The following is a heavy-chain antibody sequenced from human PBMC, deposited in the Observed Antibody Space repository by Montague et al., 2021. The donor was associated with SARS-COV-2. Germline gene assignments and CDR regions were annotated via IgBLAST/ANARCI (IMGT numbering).Heavy chain of an antibody. J-gene: IGHJ3*02. Sequence: SETRSLTCAVYRESFNGYYWIWIRQPPGKGLEWIGEINHSGSTNYSPSLKSRATISRDTSKNQFSLKVRSVTAADTAVYYCARETMTADAFDIWGQGTMVTVSS. CDR2: INHSGST. CDR3: ARETMTADAFDI. D-gene: IGHD1-14*01. V-gene: IGHV4-34*01. CDR1: RESFNGYY.